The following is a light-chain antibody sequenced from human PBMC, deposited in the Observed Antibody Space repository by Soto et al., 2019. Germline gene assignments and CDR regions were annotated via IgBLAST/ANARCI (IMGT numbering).Light chain of an antibody. V-gene: IGKV3-20*01. CDR1: QSVSSY. Sequence: EIVLTQSPATLSLSPWERATLSCRASQSVSSYLAWYQQKPGQAPRLLIYGASSRATGIPDRFSGTGSETDGTLTISRLEPEEWAVDYRQKYDNSPITGGQGTRLEIK. CDR3: QKYDNSPIT. CDR2: GAS. J-gene: IGKJ5*01.